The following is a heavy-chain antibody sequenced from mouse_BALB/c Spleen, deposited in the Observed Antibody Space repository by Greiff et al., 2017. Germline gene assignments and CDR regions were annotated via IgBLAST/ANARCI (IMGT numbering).Heavy chain of an antibody. CDR2: IYPGDGDT. CDR1: GYAFSSYW. J-gene: IGHJ2*01. Sequence: QVHVKQSGAELVRPGSSVKISCKASGYAFSSYWMNWVKQRPGQGLEWIGQIYPGDGDTNYNGKFKGKATLTADKSSSTAYMQLSSLTSEDSAVYFCARGPFITTATGFDYWGQGTTLTVSS. V-gene: IGHV1-80*01. D-gene: IGHD1-2*01. CDR3: ARGPFITTATGFDY.